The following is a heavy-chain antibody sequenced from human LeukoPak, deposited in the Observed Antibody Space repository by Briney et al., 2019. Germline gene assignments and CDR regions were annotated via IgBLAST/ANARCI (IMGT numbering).Heavy chain of an antibody. CDR2: ISSSSTTI. J-gene: IGHJ3*02. CDR3: AKDLYYYDSSGYSEPDAFDI. V-gene: IGHV3-48*01. CDR1: GFTFSSYS. Sequence: GGSLRLSCAASGFTFSSYSMNWVRQAPGKGLEWVSYISSSSTTIYYADSVKGRFTISRDNAKNSLYLQMNSLRAEDTAVYYCAKDLYYYDSSGYSEPDAFDIWGQGTMVTVSS. D-gene: IGHD3-22*01.